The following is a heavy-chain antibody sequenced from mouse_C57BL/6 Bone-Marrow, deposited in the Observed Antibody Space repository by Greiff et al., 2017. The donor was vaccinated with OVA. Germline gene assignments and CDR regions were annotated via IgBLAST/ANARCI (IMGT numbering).Heavy chain of an antibody. CDR2: ISSGGSYT. V-gene: IGHV5-6*01. J-gene: IGHJ1*03. CDR3: ASPITTVVGRGYFDV. Sequence: EVHLVESGGDLVKPGGSLKLSCAASGFTFSSYGMSWVRQTPDKRLEWVATISSGGSYTYYPDSVKGRFTISRDNAKNTLYLQMSSLKSEDTAMYYCASPITTVVGRGYFDVWGTGTTVTVSS. D-gene: IGHD1-1*01. CDR1: GFTFSSYG.